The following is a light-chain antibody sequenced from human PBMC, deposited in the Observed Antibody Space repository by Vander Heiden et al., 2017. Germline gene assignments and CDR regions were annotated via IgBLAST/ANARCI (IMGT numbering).Light chain of an antibody. CDR3: QSADTSFTYVV. CDR2: KDT. Sequence: SYELTRPPPVAVSPGQTARITCSGDALLKQDAYGYQQKPGQAPLLVMYKDTERPSGIPERFSVSSSGTTVTLTISGVQAEDEAAYYCQSADTSFTYVVFGGGTKLTVL. V-gene: IGLV3-25*03. CDR1: ALLKQD. J-gene: IGLJ2*01.